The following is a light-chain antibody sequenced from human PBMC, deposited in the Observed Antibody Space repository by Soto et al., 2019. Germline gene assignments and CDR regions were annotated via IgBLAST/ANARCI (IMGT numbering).Light chain of an antibody. CDR2: DAS. V-gene: IGKV3-11*01. CDR3: QQRSNWPLT. Sequence: EIVLTQSPATLSLSPGERATLSFRASQSVSSYLAWYQQKPGQAPRLHIYDASNRATGIPARFSGSGSGTDFTLTISSLEPEDFAVYYCQQRSNWPLTFGGGTKVDIK. J-gene: IGKJ4*01. CDR1: QSVSSY.